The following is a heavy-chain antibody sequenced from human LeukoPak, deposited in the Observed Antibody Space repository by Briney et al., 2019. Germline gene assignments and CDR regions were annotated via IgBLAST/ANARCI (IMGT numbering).Heavy chain of an antibody. J-gene: IGHJ4*02. V-gene: IGHV1-69-2*01. CDR1: GYTFTDYY. CDR2: VDPEDGET. Sequence: ASVTISCKVSGYTFTDYYMHWVQQAPGKGLEWMGLVDPEDGETIYAEKFQGRVTITADTSTDTAYMELSSLRSEDTAVYYCATGHGVVVIAAAGTEVDYWGQGTLVTVSS. D-gene: IGHD6-13*01. CDR3: ATGHGVVVIAAAGTEVDY.